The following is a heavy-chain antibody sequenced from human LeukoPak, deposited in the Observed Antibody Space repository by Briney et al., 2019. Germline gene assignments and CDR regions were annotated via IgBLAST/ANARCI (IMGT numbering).Heavy chain of an antibody. Sequence: PSETLSLTCTVSGGSISSSSYYWGWIRQPPGKGLEWIGSIYHSGSTYYNPSLKSRVTISIDTSKNQFSLKLSSVTAADTAVYFCATLGQLVTEGYWGQGTLVTVSS. V-gene: IGHV4-39*07. J-gene: IGHJ4*02. CDR2: IYHSGST. CDR1: GGSISSSSYY. CDR3: ATLGQLVTEGY.